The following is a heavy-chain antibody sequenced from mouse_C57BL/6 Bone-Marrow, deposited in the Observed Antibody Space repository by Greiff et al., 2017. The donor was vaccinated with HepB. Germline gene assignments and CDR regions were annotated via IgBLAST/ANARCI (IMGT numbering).Heavy chain of an antibody. CDR2: IYPRDGST. J-gene: IGHJ2*01. CDR3: ARLGGYYAYYVDY. CDR1: GYTFTDHT. Sequence: VQLQQSDAELVKPGASVKISCKVSGYTFTDHTIHWMKQRPEQGLEWIGDIYPRDGSTKYNEKFKGKATLTADKSSSTAYMQLNSLTSEDSAVYVCARLGGYYAYYVDYWGQGTTLTVSS. D-gene: IGHD2-3*01. V-gene: IGHV1-78*01.